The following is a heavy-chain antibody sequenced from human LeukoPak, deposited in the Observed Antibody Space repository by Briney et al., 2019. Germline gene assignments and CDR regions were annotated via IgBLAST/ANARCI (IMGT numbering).Heavy chain of an antibody. CDR2: IWYDGSNK. D-gene: IGHD6-19*01. J-gene: IGHJ5*02. CDR1: GFTFSSYG. V-gene: IGHV3-33*01. Sequence: PGGPLRLSCAASGFTFSSYGMHWVRQAPGKGLEWVAVIWYDGSNKYYADSVKGRFTISRDNSKNTLYLQMNSLRAEDTAVYYCARDKYSSGWYGLTGFDPWGQGTLVTVSS. CDR3: ARDKYSSGWYGLTGFDP.